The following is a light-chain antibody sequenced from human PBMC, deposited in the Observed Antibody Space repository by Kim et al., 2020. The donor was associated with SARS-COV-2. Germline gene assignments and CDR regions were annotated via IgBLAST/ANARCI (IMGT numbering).Light chain of an antibody. J-gene: IGKJ1*01. CDR2: AAS. CDR3: QQSYSTPPWT. CDR1: QSISSY. Sequence: SVGDRVSITCRASQSISSYLNWYQQKPGKAPKLLIYAASSLQSGVPSRFSGSGSGTDFTLTISSLQPEDFATYYCQQSYSTPPWTFGQGTKVDIK. V-gene: IGKV1-39*01.